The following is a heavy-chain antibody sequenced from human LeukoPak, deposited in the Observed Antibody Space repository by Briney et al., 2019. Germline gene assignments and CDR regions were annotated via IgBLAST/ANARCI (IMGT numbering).Heavy chain of an antibody. CDR1: GFTFNIYA. D-gene: IGHD3-22*01. CDR2: FSAGGGGT. Sequence: PGGSLRLSCAASGFTFNIYAMSWVRQAPGKGLEWVSTFSAGGGGTYYADSVKDRFTISRDNSKNTLYLQMNSLRAEDTAVYYRAKVGDTSGYYYYFDFWGQGTLVTVSS. V-gene: IGHV3-23*01. J-gene: IGHJ4*02. CDR3: AKVGDTSGYYYYFDF.